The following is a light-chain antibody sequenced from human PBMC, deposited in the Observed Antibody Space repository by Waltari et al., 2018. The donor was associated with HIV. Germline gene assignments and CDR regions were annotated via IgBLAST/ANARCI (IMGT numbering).Light chain of an antibody. Sequence: QSVLTQPPSVSAAPGQKVTVSCSGSGSNIGNNYVSWYQQLPGTAPKLLIYETNKRPSGIPDRVSGSKSGTSATLGITGLQTGDEADYYCGTWDNSLGGYIFGSGTKVTV. J-gene: IGLJ1*01. V-gene: IGLV1-51*02. CDR2: ETN. CDR1: GSNIGNNY. CDR3: GTWDNSLGGYI.